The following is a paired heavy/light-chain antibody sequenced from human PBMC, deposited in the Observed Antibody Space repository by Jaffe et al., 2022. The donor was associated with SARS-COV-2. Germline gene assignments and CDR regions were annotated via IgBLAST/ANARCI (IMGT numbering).Light chain of an antibody. Sequence: DIQMTQSPSSLSAFVGDRVTITCQASQDITNYLNWYQQKPGKAPKLLISDASNLETGVPSRFSGRGSGTTFTFTISSLQTEDLATYYCQQYDDLPLTFGGGTKVEIK. J-gene: IGKJ4*01. CDR1: QDITNY. V-gene: IGKV1-33*01. CDR2: DAS. CDR3: QQYDDLPLT.
Heavy chain of an antibody. CDR2: IKPRSGDR. Sequence: QVQLVQSGAEVKKPGASVKVSCKAVGYTFSSHHVHWVRQAPGEGLEWMGMIKPRSGDRNYAQRFQGRVTMTRDTSTTTVYMELTSLRAEDTAVYYCVRGHDTSGYAQNADIYGVDVWGQGTTVTVSS. D-gene: IGHD3-22*01. J-gene: IGHJ6*02. CDR1: GYTFSSHH. CDR3: VRGHDTSGYAQNADIYGVDV. V-gene: IGHV1-46*01.